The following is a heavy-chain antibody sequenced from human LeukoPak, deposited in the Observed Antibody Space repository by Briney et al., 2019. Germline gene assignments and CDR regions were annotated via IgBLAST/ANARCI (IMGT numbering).Heavy chain of an antibody. CDR2: IYYSGST. CDR3: ARGLVGTTGEQNWFDP. Sequence: SETLSLTCTVSGGSISSSTYYWGWIRQPPGKGLEWIGSIYYSGSTYYNPSLKSRVTISVDTSKNQFSLKLSSVTAADTAVYYCARGLVGTTGEQNWFDPWGQGTLVTVSS. V-gene: IGHV4-39*01. CDR1: GGSISSSTYY. J-gene: IGHJ5*02. D-gene: IGHD1-26*01.